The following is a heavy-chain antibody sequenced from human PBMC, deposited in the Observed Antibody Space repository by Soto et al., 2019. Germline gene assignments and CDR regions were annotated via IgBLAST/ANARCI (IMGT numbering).Heavy chain of an antibody. J-gene: IGHJ6*02. Sequence: VGSLRLSCAASGFTFSSYAMSWVRQAPGKGLEWVSAISGSGGSTYYADSVKGRFTISRDNSKNTLYLQMNSLRAEDTAVYYCAKPSMVRGVTDYYYYGMDVWGQGTTVTVSS. CDR2: ISGSGGST. CDR3: AKPSMVRGVTDYYYYGMDV. V-gene: IGHV3-23*01. CDR1: GFTFSSYA. D-gene: IGHD3-10*01.